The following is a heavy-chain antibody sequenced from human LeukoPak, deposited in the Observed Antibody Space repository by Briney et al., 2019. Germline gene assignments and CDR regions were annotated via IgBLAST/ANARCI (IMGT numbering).Heavy chain of an antibody. CDR1: GDTFSSYA. V-gene: IGHV1-69*05. CDR3: AREESNQRGNYYYYMDV. Sequence: SVKVSCKASGDTFSSYAISWVRQAPGQGLEWMGRIIPIFGTANYAQKFQGRVTITTDESTSTAYMELSSLRSEDTAVYYCAREESNQRGNYYYYMDVWGKGTTVTVSS. J-gene: IGHJ6*03. D-gene: IGHD4-11*01. CDR2: IIPIFGTA.